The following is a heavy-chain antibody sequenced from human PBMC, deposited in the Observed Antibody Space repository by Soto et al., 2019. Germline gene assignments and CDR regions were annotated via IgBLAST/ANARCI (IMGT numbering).Heavy chain of an antibody. CDR2: ISSSSSTI. Sequence: EVQLVESGGGLVQPGGSLRLSCAASGFTFSSYSMNWVRQAPGKGLEWVSYISSSSSTIYYADSVKGRFTISRDNAKNSLYLQMNSLRDEDTAVYYCARGFLHVDTLYYFDYWGQGTLVTVSS. J-gene: IGHJ4*02. CDR1: GFTFSSYS. V-gene: IGHV3-48*02. D-gene: IGHD5-18*01. CDR3: ARGFLHVDTLYYFDY.